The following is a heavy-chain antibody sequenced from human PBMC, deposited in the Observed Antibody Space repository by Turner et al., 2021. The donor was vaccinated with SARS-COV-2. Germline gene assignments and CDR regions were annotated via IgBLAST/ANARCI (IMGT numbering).Heavy chain of an antibody. CDR2: IYHSGST. J-gene: IGHJ6*02. CDR1: GGSISSSSYY. Sequence: QLQLQESGPGLVKPSETLSLTCTVSGGSISSSSYYWGWIRQPPGKGLEWIGYIYHSGSTYYNPSLKSRVTISLDRSKNQFSLKLSSVTAADTAVYYCARVDYYYYGMDVWGQGTTVTVSS. V-gene: IGHV4-39*07. CDR3: ARVDYYYYGMDV.